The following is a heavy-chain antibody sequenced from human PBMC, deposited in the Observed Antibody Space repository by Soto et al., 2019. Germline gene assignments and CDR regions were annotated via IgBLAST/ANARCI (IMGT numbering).Heavy chain of an antibody. CDR2: SRNKATSYTA. Sequence: GGSLRLSCTASGFTFSDHHMDWVRQAPGKGLEWVGRSRNKATSYTADYAASVKGRFTISRDDSKNSLYLQMNGLKTEDTAVYYCARESYNDFWSGYDFWGQGTLVTVSS. CDR1: GFTFSDHH. J-gene: IGHJ4*02. V-gene: IGHV3-72*01. D-gene: IGHD3-3*01. CDR3: ARESYNDFWSGYDF.